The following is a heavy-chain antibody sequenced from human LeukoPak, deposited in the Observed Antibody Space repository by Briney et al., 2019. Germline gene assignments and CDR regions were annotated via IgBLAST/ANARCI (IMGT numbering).Heavy chain of an antibody. Sequence: SETLSLTCTVAGGSINSYYWSWIRQPPGKGLEWIGYIHYSGNTNYNPSLKSRVTISIDMYKEQFSLKLSSVTAADTAVYYCARLWGYCSSTSCYGASYFDSWGQGTLVTVSS. CDR3: ARLWGYCSSTSCYGASYFDS. D-gene: IGHD2-2*01. J-gene: IGHJ5*01. V-gene: IGHV4-59*01. CDR1: GGSINSYY. CDR2: IHYSGNT.